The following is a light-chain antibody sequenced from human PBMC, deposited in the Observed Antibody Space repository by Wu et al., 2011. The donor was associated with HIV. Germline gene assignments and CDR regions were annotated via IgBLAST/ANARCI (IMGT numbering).Light chain of an antibody. J-gene: IGKJ5*01. CDR2: GSS. CDR1: QTVNSKY. Sequence: EIVLTQSPGTLSLSPGERVTLSCRASQTVNSKYLAWYQQKFGQPPRLLIYGSSIRATGIPDRFSGSGSGTDFTLTISSLEPEDLAIYYCQQNNNWPLTFGQGTRLEIK. CDR3: QQNNNWPLT. V-gene: IGKV3D-20*02.